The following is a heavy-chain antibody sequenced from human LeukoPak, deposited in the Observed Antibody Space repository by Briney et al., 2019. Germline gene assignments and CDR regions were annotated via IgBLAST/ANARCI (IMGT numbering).Heavy chain of an antibody. V-gene: IGHV4-39*01. Sequence: PSETLSLTRTVSGGSISSGSYYWGWIRQPPGKGLEWIGNIYYSGSTSYNPSLKSRVTISVDTSKNQFSLKLSSVTAADTAVYYCARRHFGSALRDYWGQGTLVTVSS. J-gene: IGHJ4*02. CDR2: IYYSGST. CDR3: ARRHFGSALRDY. D-gene: IGHD3-10*01. CDR1: GGSISSGSYY.